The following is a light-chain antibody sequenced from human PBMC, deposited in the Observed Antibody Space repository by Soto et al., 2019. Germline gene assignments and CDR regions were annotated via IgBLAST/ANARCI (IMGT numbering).Light chain of an antibody. CDR1: SSDDGSYNL. J-gene: IGLJ2*01. CDR3: FSYAGRSTSV. Sequence: QSALTQPASVSGSPGQSITISCTGTSSDDGSYNLVSWYQQYPGKAPKLMIYEDDERPSGVSNRFSGSKSGNTASLTISVLQAEDEADYYCFSYAGRSTSVFGGGTKLTVL. V-gene: IGLV2-23*01. CDR2: EDD.